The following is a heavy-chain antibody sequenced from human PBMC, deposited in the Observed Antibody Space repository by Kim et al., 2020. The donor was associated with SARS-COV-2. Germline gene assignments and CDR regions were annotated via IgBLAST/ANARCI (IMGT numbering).Heavy chain of an antibody. D-gene: IGHD1-26*01. J-gene: IGHJ4*02. CDR3: ARDLLSLYYFDF. CDR2: ISSSGSTI. CDR1: GFTFSDYY. Sequence: GGSLRLSCVASGFTFSDYYMSWIRQAPGKGPECVSYISSSGSTIYYADSVRGRFTISRDNAKNSLSLQMNSLRAEDTAVYYCARDLLSLYYFDFWDQGTLVTVSS. V-gene: IGHV3-11*01.